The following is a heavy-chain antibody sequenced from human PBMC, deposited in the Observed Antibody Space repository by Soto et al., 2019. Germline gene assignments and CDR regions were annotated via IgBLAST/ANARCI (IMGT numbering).Heavy chain of an antibody. Sequence: PGGSLRLSCAASGFTFSSYAMHWVRQAPGKGLEWVAVISYDGSNKYYADSVKGRFTISRDNAKNTLYLEMNSLRVGDTADYYCARGAINYYYEDVWGKGTTVTVSS. CDR2: ISYDGSNK. CDR3: ARGAINYYYEDV. J-gene: IGHJ6*03. V-gene: IGHV3-30-3*01. CDR1: GFTFSSYA.